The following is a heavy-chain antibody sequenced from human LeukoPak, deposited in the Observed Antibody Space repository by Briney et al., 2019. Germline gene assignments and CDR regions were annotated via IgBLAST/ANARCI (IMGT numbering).Heavy chain of an antibody. CDR1: GYTFASYG. CDR2: ISAYNGNT. V-gene: IGHV1-18*01. CDR3: ARGLVRVRGVRGSKYRPYYFDY. Sequence: ASVKVSCKASGYTFASYGISWVRQAPGQGLEWMGWISAYNGNTNYAQKFQGRVTMTTDTSTSTAYMELRSLRSDDTAVYYCARGLVRVRGVRGSKYRPYYFDYWGQGTLVTVSS. D-gene: IGHD2-8*02. J-gene: IGHJ4*02.